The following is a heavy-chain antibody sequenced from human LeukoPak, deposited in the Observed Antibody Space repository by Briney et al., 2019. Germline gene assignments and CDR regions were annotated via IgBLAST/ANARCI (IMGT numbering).Heavy chain of an antibody. CDR3: ARRSGTSAAILYYFDY. V-gene: IGHV4-39*01. CDR2: IYYSGST. CDR1: GGSISSSSHY. D-gene: IGHD2-2*01. Sequence: TSETLSLTCTVSGGSISSSSHYWGWIRQPPGKGLEWIGSIYYSGSTYYNPSLKSRVTISVDTSKNQFSLKLSSVTAADTAVYYCARRSGTSAAILYYFDYWGQGTLVTVSS. J-gene: IGHJ4*02.